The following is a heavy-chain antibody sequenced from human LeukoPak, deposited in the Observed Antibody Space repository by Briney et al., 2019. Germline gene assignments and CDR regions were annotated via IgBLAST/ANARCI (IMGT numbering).Heavy chain of an antibody. CDR3: AGGGILYGMDV. J-gene: IGHJ6*02. Sequence: GGSLRLSCAASRFTFSAYSMTWVRQAPGKGLEWVSAISGSGGNTYYADSVKGRFTISRDNSKNTLYLQMNSLRAEDTAAYYCAGGGILYGMDVWGQGTTVTVSS. CDR2: ISGSGGNT. CDR1: RFTFSAYS. D-gene: IGHD6-13*01. V-gene: IGHV3-23*01.